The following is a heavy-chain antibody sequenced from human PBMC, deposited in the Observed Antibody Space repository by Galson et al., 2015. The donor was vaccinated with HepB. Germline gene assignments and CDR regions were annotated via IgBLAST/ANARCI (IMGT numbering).Heavy chain of an antibody. D-gene: IGHD1-26*01. J-gene: IGHJ4*02. CDR1: GFTFSSYS. CDR2: ISSSSSTI. V-gene: IGHV3-48*01. Sequence: SLRLSCAASGFTFSSYSMNWVRQAPGKGLEWVSYISSSSSTIYYADSVKGRFTISRDNAKNSLYLQMNSLRAEDTAVYYCARDAGSFIVGATYSDYWGQGTLVTVSS. CDR3: ARDAGSFIVGATYSDY.